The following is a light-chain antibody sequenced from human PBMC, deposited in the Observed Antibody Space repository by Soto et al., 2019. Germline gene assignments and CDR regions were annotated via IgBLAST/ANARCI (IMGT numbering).Light chain of an antibody. Sequence: QSVLTQPASVSASPGQSITISCTGTSSDVGAYNYVSWYQQYPGKAPKLIIYDVVKRPSGTSNRFSGSKSGNTASLTISGLQAEDEADYYCASYGTVSTIYVFGTGTKVTVL. V-gene: IGLV2-14*01. J-gene: IGLJ1*01. CDR2: DVV. CDR3: ASYGTVSTIYV. CDR1: SSDVGAYNY.